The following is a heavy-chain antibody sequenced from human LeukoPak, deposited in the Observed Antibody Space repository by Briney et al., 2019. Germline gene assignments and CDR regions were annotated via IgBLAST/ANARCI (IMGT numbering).Heavy chain of an antibody. Sequence: SETLSLTCTVSGGSISSYYWSWIRQPPGKGLEWIGYIYYSGSTNYNPSLKSRVTISVDTSKNQFSLKLSAVTAADTAVYYCARDYSGSHDYWGQGTLVTVSS. V-gene: IGHV4-59*01. D-gene: IGHD1-26*01. CDR3: ARDYSGSHDY. CDR1: GGSISSYY. J-gene: IGHJ4*02. CDR2: IYYSGST.